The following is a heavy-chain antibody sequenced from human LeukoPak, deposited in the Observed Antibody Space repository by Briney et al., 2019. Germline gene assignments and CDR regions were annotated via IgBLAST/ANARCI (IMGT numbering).Heavy chain of an antibody. J-gene: IGHJ4*02. CDR3: ARGLRSWAYGPKANYFDY. CDR2: INHSGST. D-gene: IGHD4-17*01. V-gene: IGHV4-34*01. Sequence: SETLSLTCAVYGGSFSGYYWSWIRQPPGKGLEWIVEINHSGSTNYNPSLKSRVTISVDTSKNQFSLKLSSVTAADTAVYYCARGLRSWAYGPKANYFDYWGQGTLVTVSS. CDR1: GGSFSGYY.